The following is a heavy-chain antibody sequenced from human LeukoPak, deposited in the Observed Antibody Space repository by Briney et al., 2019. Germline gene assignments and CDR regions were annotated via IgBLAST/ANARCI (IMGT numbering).Heavy chain of an antibody. Sequence: GGSLRLSCAASGFSFKNAWMSWVRQPPGKGLEWVSDIYSGGSTYYADSVKGRFTISRDNSKNTLYLQMNSLRAEDTAVYYCTRGGGGSFPHYWGQGTLVTVSS. CDR2: IYSGGST. D-gene: IGHD2-21*01. J-gene: IGHJ4*02. CDR3: TRGGGGSFPHY. CDR1: GFSFKNAW. V-gene: IGHV3-53*01.